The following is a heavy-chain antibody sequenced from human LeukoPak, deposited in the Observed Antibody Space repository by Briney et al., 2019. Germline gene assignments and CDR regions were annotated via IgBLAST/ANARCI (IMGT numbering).Heavy chain of an antibody. J-gene: IGHJ4*02. V-gene: IGHV3-23*01. CDR2: ISDSGSST. Sequence: GGSLRLSCAASGFTFSSYAMSWVRQAPGKGLELVSSISDSGSSTYFADSVKGRFAISRDNSKYTLYLQMNSLRPEDTAVYYCAKDLLNSGSSPDWGQGAVVSVCS. CDR1: GFTFSSYA. D-gene: IGHD1-26*01. CDR3: AKDLLNSGSSPD.